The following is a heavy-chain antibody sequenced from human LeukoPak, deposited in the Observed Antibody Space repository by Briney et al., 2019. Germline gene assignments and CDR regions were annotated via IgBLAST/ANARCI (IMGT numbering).Heavy chain of an antibody. Sequence: PGGSLRPSCAASGFTFSSYSMNWVRQAPGKGLEWVSSISSSSSYIYYADSVKGRLTISRDNAKNSLYLQMNSLRAEDTAVYYCARDSNRRDYYDSSGYLNWFDPWGQGTLVTVSS. CDR3: ARDSNRRDYYDSSGYLNWFDP. CDR2: ISSSSSYI. J-gene: IGHJ5*02. D-gene: IGHD3-22*01. CDR1: GFTFSSYS. V-gene: IGHV3-21*01.